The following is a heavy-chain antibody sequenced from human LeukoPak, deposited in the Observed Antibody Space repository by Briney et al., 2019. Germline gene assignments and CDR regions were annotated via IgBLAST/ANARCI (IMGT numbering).Heavy chain of an antibody. CDR1: GGSISSSSYY. CDR3: ARLEGYCTSTSCQGLDY. D-gene: IGHD2-2*01. V-gene: IGHV4-39*07. J-gene: IGHJ4*02. CDR2: IYYSGST. Sequence: SETLSLTCTVSGGSISSSSYYWGWIRQPPGKGLEWIGSIYYSGSTYYNPSLKSRVTISVDTPKNQFSLKLSSVTAADTAVYYCARLEGYCTSTSCQGLDYWGQGTLVTVSS.